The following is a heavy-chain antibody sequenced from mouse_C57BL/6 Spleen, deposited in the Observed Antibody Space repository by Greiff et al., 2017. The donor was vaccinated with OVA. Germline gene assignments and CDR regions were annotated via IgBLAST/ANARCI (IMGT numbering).Heavy chain of an antibody. D-gene: IGHD1-1*01. CDR2: IYPGDGDT. Sequence: QVHVKQSGPELVKPGASVKISCKASGYAFSSSWMNWVKQRPGKGLEWIGRIYPGDGDTNYNGKFKGKATLTADKSSSTAYMQLSSLTSEDSAVYFCARSITTVVGRFAYWGQGTLVTVSA. V-gene: IGHV1-82*01. CDR3: ARSITTVVGRFAY. CDR1: GYAFSSSW. J-gene: IGHJ3*01.